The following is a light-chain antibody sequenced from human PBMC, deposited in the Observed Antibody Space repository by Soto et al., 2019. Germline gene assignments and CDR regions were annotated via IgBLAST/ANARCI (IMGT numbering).Light chain of an antibody. J-gene: IGKJ1*01. CDR3: QQYKSSWT. CDR2: GAS. V-gene: IGKV3-20*01. CDR1: QSISSTF. Sequence: EIVLTQSPGTLSLSPGEGATLSCRASQSISSTFLAWYQHKPGQAPRVLIYGASRRAAGIPDRFSGSGSGTVFTLTISRLEPEDFAVYYCQQYKSSWTFGQGTKVEMK.